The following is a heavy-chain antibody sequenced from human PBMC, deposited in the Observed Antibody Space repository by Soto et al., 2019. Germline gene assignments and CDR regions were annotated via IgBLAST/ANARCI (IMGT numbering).Heavy chain of an antibody. D-gene: IGHD1-26*01. CDR2: INSDGSSR. J-gene: IGHJ3*01. CDR1: GFTFSGYW. CDR3: ARVGLGAFDAFDV. Sequence: GGSLRLSCAASGFTFSGYWMHWVRQVPGKGLVWVSRINSDGSSRSYADSVKGRFTISRDNAKNTLHLQMNSLRAEDTAVYYCARVGLGAFDAFDVWGQGTLVTVSS. V-gene: IGHV3-74*01.